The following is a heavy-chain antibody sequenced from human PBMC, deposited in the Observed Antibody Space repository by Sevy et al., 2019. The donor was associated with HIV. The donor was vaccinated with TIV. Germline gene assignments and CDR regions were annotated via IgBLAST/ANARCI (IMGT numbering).Heavy chain of an antibody. Sequence: GGSLRLSCAASGFSLTTSDMHWVRQAPGKGLEWVAYVRNDGSNKHYADSVRDRFTISRDSPKNTLYLQMNSLRDEDSAIYYFSRVSKTTEEVLQELYYYYFLDVLFQLTTLSVSS. D-gene: IGHD1-1*01. V-gene: IGHV3-30*02. CDR3: SRVSKTTEEVLQELYYYYFLDV. J-gene: IGHJ6*03. CDR2: VRNDGSNK. CDR1: GFSLTTSD.